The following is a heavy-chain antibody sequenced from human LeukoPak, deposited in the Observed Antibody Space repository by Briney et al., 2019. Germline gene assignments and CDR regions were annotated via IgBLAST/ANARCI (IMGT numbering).Heavy chain of an antibody. CDR2: ISYDGSNK. V-gene: IGHV3-30*18. Sequence: PGRSLRLSCAASGFTFSSYGMHWVRQAPGKGLEWVAVISYDGSNKYYADSVKGRFTISRDNSKNTLYLQMNSLRAKDTAVYYCAKSYNGYESKPDYWGQGTLVTVSS. J-gene: IGHJ4*02. CDR1: GFTFSSYG. D-gene: IGHD5-12*01. CDR3: AKSYNGYESKPDY.